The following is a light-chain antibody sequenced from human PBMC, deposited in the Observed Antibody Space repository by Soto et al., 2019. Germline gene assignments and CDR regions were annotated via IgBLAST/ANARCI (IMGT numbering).Light chain of an antibody. J-gene: IGKJ1*01. CDR3: QQYGRLPRT. Sequence: EIVLTQSPGTLSLSPGQRATLSCRASQSVSSDYLAWFQQKPGQAPRLLIYGASSRATGIPERFSGSGSGTDFTLTISRLEAEDFALYYCQQYGRLPRTFGQGTKVEIK. V-gene: IGKV3-20*01. CDR1: QSVSSDY. CDR2: GAS.